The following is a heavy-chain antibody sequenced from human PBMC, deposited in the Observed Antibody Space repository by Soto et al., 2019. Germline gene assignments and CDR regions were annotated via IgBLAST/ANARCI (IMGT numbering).Heavy chain of an antibody. CDR3: ANYYDSSGYPHGFFQH. V-gene: IGHV3-23*01. J-gene: IGHJ1*01. Sequence: EVQLLESGGGLVQPGGFLRLSCAASGLTFSNYAMSWVRQAPGKGLEWVSSIGGRGDNTYYAESVEGRFTISRDISKNALYLHMNSLRGYDTAIYYCANYYDSSGYPHGFFQHWGQGTLVTVSS. D-gene: IGHD3-22*01. CDR2: IGGRGDNT. CDR1: GLTFSNYA.